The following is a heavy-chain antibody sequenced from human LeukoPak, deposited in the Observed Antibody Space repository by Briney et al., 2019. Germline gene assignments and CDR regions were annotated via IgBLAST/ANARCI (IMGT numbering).Heavy chain of an antibody. CDR2: IYYSGST. CDR3: ARFPRRRSFDY. J-gene: IGHJ4*02. V-gene: IGHV4-59*01. Sequence: SETLSLTCTVSGGSISSYYWSWIRQPPGKGLVWIGYIYYSGSTNYNPSLKSRVTISVDTSKNQFSLKLSSVTAADTAVYYCARFPRRRSFDYWGQGTLVTVSS. CDR1: GGSISSYY.